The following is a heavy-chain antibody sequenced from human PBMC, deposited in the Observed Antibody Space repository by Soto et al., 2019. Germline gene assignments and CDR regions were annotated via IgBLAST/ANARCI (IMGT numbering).Heavy chain of an antibody. CDR2: ISAYNGNT. CDR3: ARDRTRPKGYYYYYYMDV. V-gene: IGHV1-18*01. CDR1: GYTFTSYG. Sequence: ASVKVSCKASGYTFTSYGISWVRQAPGQGLEWMGWISAYNGNTNYAQKLQGRVTMTTDTSTSTAYMELRSLRSDDTAVYYCARDRTRPKGYYYYYYMDVWGKGTTDTVSS. J-gene: IGHJ6*03.